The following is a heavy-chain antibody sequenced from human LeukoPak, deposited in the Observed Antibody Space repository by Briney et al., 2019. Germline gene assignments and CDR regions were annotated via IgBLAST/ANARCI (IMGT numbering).Heavy chain of an antibody. CDR2: IYHNGRT. V-gene: IGHV4-59*01. J-gene: IGHJ6*03. CDR1: GGSISGYY. D-gene: IGHD2-8*02. Sequence: PSETLSLTCSVSGGSISGYYWSWIRQLPGERLEWFGFIYHNGRTTYNPSLESRVTISVDTSRNQVSLNLRFVTAADTALYFCARRRAESSGPSFYYFYMDVWGKGTTVSVSS. CDR3: ARRRAESSGPSFYYFYMDV.